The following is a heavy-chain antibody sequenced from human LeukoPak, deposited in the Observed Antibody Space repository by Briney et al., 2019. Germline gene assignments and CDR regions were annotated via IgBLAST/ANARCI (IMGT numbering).Heavy chain of an antibody. J-gene: IGHJ6*02. CDR2: VDGSGGTT. CDR3: AILPYQLLRSFYYGMDV. CDR1: GFAFNTYA. Sequence: PGGSLKLSRAAPGFAFNTYAMTWVRQAPGKGLEWVSSVDGSGGTTLYADSMRGRFTVSRDNSKNTLYLQMNSLRAEDAAVYYCAILPYQLLRSFYYGMDVWGQGTTVTVSS. V-gene: IGHV3-23*01. D-gene: IGHD2-2*01.